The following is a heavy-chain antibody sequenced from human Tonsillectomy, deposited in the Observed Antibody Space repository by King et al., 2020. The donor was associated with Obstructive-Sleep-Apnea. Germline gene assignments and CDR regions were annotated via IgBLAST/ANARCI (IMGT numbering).Heavy chain of an antibody. CDR1: GDSISSYY. D-gene: IGHD6-13*01. CDR2: IFYSGHT. Sequence: VQLQESGPGLVKPSETLSLTCTVSGDSISSYYYNWIRLPPGKGLEWIGHIFYSGHTIYNPSLKSRVIMSVDTSKNQFSLRLSYVTAADTAIYYCATTIAEPGIDWYFDLWGRGTLVTVSS. CDR3: ATTIAEPGIDWYFDL. J-gene: IGHJ2*01. V-gene: IGHV4-59*08.